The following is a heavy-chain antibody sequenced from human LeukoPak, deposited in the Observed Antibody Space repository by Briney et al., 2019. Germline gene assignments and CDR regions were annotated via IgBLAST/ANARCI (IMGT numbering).Heavy chain of an antibody. CDR1: GYFINSNYY. D-gene: IGHD5-24*01. CDR3: ARINTIMATFDY. V-gene: IGHV4-38-2*02. J-gene: IGHJ4*02. CDR2: ISHSGST. Sequence: SETLSLTCTVSGYFINSNYYWGWIRQPPGKGLEWIATISHSGSTYYNPSLKRRVTISVETSKSQFSLKLSSVTAADTAVYYCARINTIMATFDYWGQGTLVTVSS.